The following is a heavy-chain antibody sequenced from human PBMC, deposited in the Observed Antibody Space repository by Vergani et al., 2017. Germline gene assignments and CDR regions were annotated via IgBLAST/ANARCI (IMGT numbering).Heavy chain of an antibody. CDR2: IKQDGSEK. Sequence: EVQLVESGGGLVQPGGSLRLSCAASGFTFSSYEMNWVRQAPGKGLEWVANIKQDGSEKYYVDSVKGRFTISRDNAKNSLYLQMNSLRAEDTAVYYCARIHKSDRPQLRPKEKYYFDYWGQGTLVTVSS. J-gene: IGHJ4*02. V-gene: IGHV3-7*01. CDR3: ARIHKSDRPQLRPKEKYYFDY. D-gene: IGHD4-23*01. CDR1: GFTFSSYE.